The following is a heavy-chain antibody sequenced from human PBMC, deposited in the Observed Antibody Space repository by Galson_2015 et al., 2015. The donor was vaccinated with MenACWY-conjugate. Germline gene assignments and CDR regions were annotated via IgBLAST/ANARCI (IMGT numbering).Heavy chain of an antibody. V-gene: IGHV1-18*01. CDR3: ARDHSWGTAFDI. J-gene: IGHJ3*02. CDR2: ISAYNGNT. Sequence: SVKVSCKASGYTFTSYGISWVRQAPGQGLEWMGWISAYNGNTNYAQKLQGRVTMTTDTSTSTAYVELRSLRSDDTAVYYCARDHSWGTAFDIWGQGTMVTVSS. CDR1: GYTFTSYG. D-gene: IGHD7-27*01.